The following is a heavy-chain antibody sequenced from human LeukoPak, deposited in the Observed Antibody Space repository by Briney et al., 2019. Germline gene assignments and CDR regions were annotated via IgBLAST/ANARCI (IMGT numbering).Heavy chain of an antibody. CDR1: GFMFSDYS. J-gene: IGHJ4*02. D-gene: IGHD2-15*01. CDR3: AKDSPVYCSGGSCYALFDY. Sequence: PGGSLRLSCAASGFMFSDYSMHWVRQAPGKGLEWVSAISGSGGSTYYADSVKGRFTISRDNSKNTLYLQMNSLRAEDTAVYYCAKDSPVYCSGGSCYALFDYWGQGTLVTVSS. CDR2: ISGSGGST. V-gene: IGHV3-23*01.